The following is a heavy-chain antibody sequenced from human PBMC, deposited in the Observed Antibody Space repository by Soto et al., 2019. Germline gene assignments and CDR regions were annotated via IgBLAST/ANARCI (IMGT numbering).Heavy chain of an antibody. J-gene: IGHJ4*02. D-gene: IGHD3-10*01. V-gene: IGHV1-18*01. CDR2: VSSYNGNT. Sequence: QVQLVQSGPEVKKPGASVTVSCKTSGYTFTDHGIDWVRQAPGQGLEWVGWVSSYNGNTNYAYNLKDRVIMTTDAYTSTAYMELRGLRSDDTAVYYCAREVEGSYSPEDFWGQGPPVTVSS. CDR3: AREVEGSYSPEDF. CDR1: GYTFTDHG.